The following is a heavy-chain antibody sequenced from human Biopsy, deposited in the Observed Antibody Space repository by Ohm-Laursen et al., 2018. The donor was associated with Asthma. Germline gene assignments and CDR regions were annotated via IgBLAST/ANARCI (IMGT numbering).Heavy chain of an antibody. CDR3: ARAQDYYDSRGYYRSFDY. CDR2: IYYSGST. CDR1: YGSITSGGYY. Sequence: SHTLSLTCTVSYGSITSGGYYWTWIRQHPGKGLEWIGFIYYSGSTYYNPSLNSRVSISIDTSKNQFSLKLSSVTAADTAVYYCARAQDYYDSRGYYRSFDYWGQGTLVTVSS. V-gene: IGHV4-31*03. J-gene: IGHJ4*02. D-gene: IGHD3-22*01.